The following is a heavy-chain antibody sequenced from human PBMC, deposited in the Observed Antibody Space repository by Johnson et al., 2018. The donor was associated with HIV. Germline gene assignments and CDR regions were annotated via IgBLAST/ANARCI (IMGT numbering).Heavy chain of an antibody. CDR3: ARDRGQWLLGMSDAFDI. D-gene: IGHD3-22*01. CDR1: GFTVSSNY. J-gene: IGHJ3*02. Sequence: VQLVESGGGVVQPGGSLRLSCAASGFTVSSNYMSWVRQAPGKGLEWVSVIYSGGSTYYADSVKVRFTISRDNSKNTLYLQMNSLRAEDTAVYYCARDRGQWLLGMSDAFDIWGQGTMVTVSS. CDR2: IYSGGST. V-gene: IGHV3-66*01.